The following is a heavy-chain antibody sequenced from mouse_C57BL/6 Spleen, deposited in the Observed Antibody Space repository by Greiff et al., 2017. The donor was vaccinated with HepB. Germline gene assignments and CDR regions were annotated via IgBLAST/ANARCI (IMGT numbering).Heavy chain of an antibody. CDR1: GYSITSGYY. Sequence: EVQRVESGPGLVKPSQSLSLTCSVTGYSITSGYYWNWIRQFPGNKLEWMGYISYDGSNNYNPSLKNRISITRDTSKNRFFLKLNAVTTEDTATYYCARDHYGSSYLDYWGQGTTLTVSS. CDR2: ISYDGSN. CDR3: ARDHYGSSYLDY. J-gene: IGHJ2*01. D-gene: IGHD1-1*01. V-gene: IGHV3-6*01.